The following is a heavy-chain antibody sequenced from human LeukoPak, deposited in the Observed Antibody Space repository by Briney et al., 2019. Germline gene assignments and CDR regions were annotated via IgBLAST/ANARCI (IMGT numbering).Heavy chain of an antibody. D-gene: IGHD5-12*01. V-gene: IGHV4-61*02. CDR3: AKEEIMADDAFDI. CDR1: GGCISNGSNY. J-gene: IGHJ3*02. Sequence: SETLSLTCTVSGGCISNGSNYWSWIRQPAGKGLEWIGRIYSRGATDYNPSLKSRVTISINTSKNQFSLELSSVTAADTAVYYCAKEEIMADDAFDIWGQGTMVTVSS. CDR2: IYSRGAT.